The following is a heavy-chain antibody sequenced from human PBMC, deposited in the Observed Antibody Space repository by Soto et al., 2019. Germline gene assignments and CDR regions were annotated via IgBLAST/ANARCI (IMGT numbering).Heavy chain of an antibody. D-gene: IGHD6-19*01. J-gene: IGHJ5*02. V-gene: IGHV4-39*01. CDR3: ARHYSSGSRNWFDP. Sequence: SETLSLTCSVSGGSINSSSYFWGWVRQPPGKGLEWIGSIYYSGSTYYNPSLRSRVTISVDTSKNQFSLKLSSVTAADTAVFYCARHYSSGSRNWFDPWRQRTLVTVSS. CDR2: IYYSGST. CDR1: GGSINSSSYF.